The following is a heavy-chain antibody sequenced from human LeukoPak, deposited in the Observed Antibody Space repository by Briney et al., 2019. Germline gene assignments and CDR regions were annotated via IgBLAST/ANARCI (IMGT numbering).Heavy chain of an antibody. Sequence: KPSETLSLTCTVTGGSISSYYWRWIRQPPGKGLEWIGYIYYSGSTNYNPSLKSRVTISVDTAKNQFSLKLSSVTAADTAVYYCARVNGYSYVFTSYFDYWGQGTLVTVSS. V-gene: IGHV4-59*01. CDR2: IYYSGST. CDR3: ARVNGYSYVFTSYFDY. J-gene: IGHJ4*02. CDR1: GGSISSYY. D-gene: IGHD5-18*01.